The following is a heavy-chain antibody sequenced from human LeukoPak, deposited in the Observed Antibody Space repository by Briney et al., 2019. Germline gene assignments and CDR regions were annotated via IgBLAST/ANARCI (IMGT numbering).Heavy chain of an antibody. CDR1: GYTFTSYY. Sequence: ASVKVSCKASGYTFTSYYMHWVRQAPGQGLEWMGIINPSGGSTSYAQKFQGRVTMTRDTSTSTVYMELSSLRSEDTAVYYCASSRGPSGSYWSYAFDIWGQGTMVTVSS. V-gene: IGHV1-46*01. J-gene: IGHJ3*02. CDR3: ASSRGPSGSYWSYAFDI. D-gene: IGHD1-26*01. CDR2: INPSGGST.